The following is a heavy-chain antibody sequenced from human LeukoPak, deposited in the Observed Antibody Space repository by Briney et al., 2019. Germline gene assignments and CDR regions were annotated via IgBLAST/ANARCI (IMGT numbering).Heavy chain of an antibody. D-gene: IGHD3-10*01. CDR1: GFTFRAYA. CDR3: ARDRYGSGRGGMDV. CDR2: ISYDGSNK. V-gene: IGHV3-30-3*01. Sequence: GRSLRLSCAASGFTFRAYAMHWVRQAPGTGLVWVTLISYDGSNKFYADSVKGRFTISRDNSKNTLHLQMNSLRGEDTAVYYCARDRYGSGRGGMDVWGQGTTVTVSS. J-gene: IGHJ6*02.